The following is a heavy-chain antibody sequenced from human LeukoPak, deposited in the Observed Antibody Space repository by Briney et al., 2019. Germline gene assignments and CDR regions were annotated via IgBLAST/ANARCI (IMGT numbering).Heavy chain of an antibody. CDR2: INPNSGGT. J-gene: IGHJ6*03. V-gene: IGHV1-2*02. CDR1: GYTFTGYY. CDR3: ARVGSSTVTHYYYYYMDV. D-gene: IGHD4-11*01. Sequence: ASVKVSCKASGYTFTGYYMHWVRQAAGQGREWMGWINPNSGGTNYAQKFQGRVTMTRDTSISTAYMELSRLRSDDTAVYYCARVGSSTVTHYYYYYMDVWGKGTTVTVSS.